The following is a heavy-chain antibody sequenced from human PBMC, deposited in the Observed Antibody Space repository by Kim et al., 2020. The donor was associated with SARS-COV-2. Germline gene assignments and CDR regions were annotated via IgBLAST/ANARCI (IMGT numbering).Heavy chain of an antibody. Sequence: KYSPTYQGQVTISADESSNTAYLQWSSLTASDTAIYYCAKHVGSYPDYWGQGTLVTVSS. V-gene: IGHV5-51*01. CDR3: AKHVGSYPDY. D-gene: IGHD1-26*01. J-gene: IGHJ4*02.